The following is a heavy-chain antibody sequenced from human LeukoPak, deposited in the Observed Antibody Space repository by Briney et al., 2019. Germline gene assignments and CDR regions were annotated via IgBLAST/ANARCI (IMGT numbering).Heavy chain of an antibody. J-gene: IGHJ3*02. CDR3: ARVGSPYYDILTGQDAFDI. CDR1: GGSISSSSYY. CDR2: IFDSGRT. D-gene: IGHD3-9*01. V-gene: IGHV4-39*07. Sequence: SETLSLTCTVSGGSISSSSYYWGWIRQPPGKGLEWIGSIFDSGRTYYNPSLKSRVTISLDTSKNQFSLKLSSVTAADTAVYYCARVGSPYYDILTGQDAFDIWGQGTMVTVSS.